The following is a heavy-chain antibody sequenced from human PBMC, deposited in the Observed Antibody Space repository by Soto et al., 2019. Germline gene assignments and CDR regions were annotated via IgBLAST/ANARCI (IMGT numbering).Heavy chain of an antibody. J-gene: IGHJ6*03. D-gene: IGHD2-2*02. V-gene: IGHV3-48*01. CDR2: ISSSSSTI. CDR3: ARAGYCSSTSCYKAPYYMDV. Sequence: GGSLRLSCAASGFTFSSYSMNWVRQAPGKGLEWVSYISSSSSTIYYADSVKGRFTISRDNAKNSLYLQMNSLRAEDTAVYYCARAGYCSSTSCYKAPYYMDVWGKGTTVTVSS. CDR1: GFTFSSYS.